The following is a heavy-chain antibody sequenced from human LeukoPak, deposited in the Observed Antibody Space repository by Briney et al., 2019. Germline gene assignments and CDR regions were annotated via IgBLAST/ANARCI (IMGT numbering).Heavy chain of an antibody. D-gene: IGHD3-16*01. CDR1: GFTFSNYS. CDR2: ISSSSRYI. CDR3: AKGRGFRVWDPWDN. J-gene: IGHJ4*02. Sequence: PGGSLRLSCAASGFTFSNYSMNWVRQAPGKGLEWVSSISSSSRYIYYADSVKGRFTISRDNSKNTLFLEMNSLRVEDTAVYYCAKGRGFRVWDPWDNWGQGTLITVSS. V-gene: IGHV3-21*04.